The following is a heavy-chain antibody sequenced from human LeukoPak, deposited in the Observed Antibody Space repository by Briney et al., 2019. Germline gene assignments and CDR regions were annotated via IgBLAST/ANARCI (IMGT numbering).Heavy chain of an antibody. CDR3: AKDIGSSWSAFDY. D-gene: IGHD6-13*01. Sequence: GGSLRLSCAASGFTFDDYTMHWVCQAPGKGLEWVSLISWDGGSTYYADSVKGRFTISRDNSKNSLYLQMNSLRTEDTALYYCAKDIGSSWSAFDYWGQGTLVTVSS. CDR2: ISWDGGST. J-gene: IGHJ4*02. CDR1: GFTFDDYT. V-gene: IGHV3-43*01.